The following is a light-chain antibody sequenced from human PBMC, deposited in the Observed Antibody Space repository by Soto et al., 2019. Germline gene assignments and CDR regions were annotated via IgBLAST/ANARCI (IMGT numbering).Light chain of an antibody. CDR2: GAS. CDR3: QQYGGSPRYT. CDR1: QSVKSNY. J-gene: IGKJ2*01. Sequence: EIVLTQSPGTLSLSPGERATLSCRASQSVKSNYLAWYQQKPGQAPRLLIYGASSRATGIPDRFSGSGSGTDFTLTISSLEPEDFAVYFCQQYGGSPRYTFGQGTKLEIK. V-gene: IGKV3-20*01.